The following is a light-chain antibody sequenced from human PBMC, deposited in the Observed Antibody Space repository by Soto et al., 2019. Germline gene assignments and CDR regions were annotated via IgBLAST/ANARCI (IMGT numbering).Light chain of an antibody. Sequence: DIQMTQSPSTLSASVGDRVTITCRASQSISSWLAWYQQKPGKAPKLLIYKASSLESGVPSRFSSSGSATEFTLIISSLQPADFATYYCQQYNSYSPLTFGQGTKVEI. CDR1: QSISSW. CDR3: QQYNSYSPLT. CDR2: KAS. J-gene: IGKJ1*01. V-gene: IGKV1-5*03.